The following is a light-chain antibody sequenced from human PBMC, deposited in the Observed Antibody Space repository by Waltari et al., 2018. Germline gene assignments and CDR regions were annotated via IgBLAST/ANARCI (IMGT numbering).Light chain of an antibody. CDR1: QSVSSK. Sequence: EIVMTQSPATLSVSPGERATLSCRASQSVSSKLAWYQQRPGQAPRLLIYGASTRATGIPARVTGSGSGTEFTLTISSLQSEDFAVYFCQNYNNLPLTFGGGTKVEI. V-gene: IGKV3-15*01. J-gene: IGKJ4*01. CDR2: GAS. CDR3: QNYNNLPLT.